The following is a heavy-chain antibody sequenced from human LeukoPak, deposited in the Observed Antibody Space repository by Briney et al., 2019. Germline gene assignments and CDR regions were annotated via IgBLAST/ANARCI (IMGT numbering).Heavy chain of an antibody. Sequence: PGGSLRLSCAASGFTFSSYAMSWVRQAPGKGLEWVSAISGSGGSTYYADSVKGRFTISRDNSKNTLYLQMNSLRAEDTAVYYCARDYYYDSSGYPGYWGQGTLVTVSS. CDR3: ARDYYYDSSGYPGY. D-gene: IGHD3-22*01. CDR2: ISGSGGST. V-gene: IGHV3-23*01. J-gene: IGHJ4*02. CDR1: GFTFSSYA.